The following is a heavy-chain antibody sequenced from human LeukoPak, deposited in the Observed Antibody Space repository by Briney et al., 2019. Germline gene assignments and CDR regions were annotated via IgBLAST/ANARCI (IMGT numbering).Heavy chain of an antibody. V-gene: IGHV3-30*18. CDR1: GFTFSSYG. D-gene: IGHD5-18*01. CDR2: ISYDGSK. J-gene: IGHJ4*02. CDR3: AKDNQDTAMVPDPIYYFDY. Sequence: GGSLRLSCAASGFTFSSYGMHWVRQAPGKGLEWVAVISYDGSKYYADSVKGRFTISRDNSKNTLYLQMNSLRAEDTAVYYCAKDNQDTAMVPDPIYYFDYWGQGTLVTVSS.